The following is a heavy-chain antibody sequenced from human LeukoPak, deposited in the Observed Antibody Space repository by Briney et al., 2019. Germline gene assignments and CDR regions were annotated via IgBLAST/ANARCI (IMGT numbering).Heavy chain of an antibody. D-gene: IGHD5-18*01. CDR1: GFTFSNYG. CDR2: ISYDGSNK. J-gene: IGHJ4*02. Sequence: GGSLILSCAASGFTFSNYGMHWVRQAPGKGLEWVAVISYDGSNKNYADSVKGRFTISRDNSKNTLYLQMNSLRAEDTAVYYCAKDQRLEDIGMVFDSWGQGTLVTVSS. CDR3: AKDQRLEDIGMVFDS. V-gene: IGHV3-30*18.